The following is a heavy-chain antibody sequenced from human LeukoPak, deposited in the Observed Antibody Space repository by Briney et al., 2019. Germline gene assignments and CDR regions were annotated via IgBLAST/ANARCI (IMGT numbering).Heavy chain of an antibody. J-gene: IGHJ4*02. V-gene: IGHV4-34*01. D-gene: IGHD3-10*01. Sequence: PSETLSLTCAVYGGSFSGYYWSWIRQPPGKRLEWIGEINHSGSTNYNPSLKSRVTISVDTSKNQFSLKLSSVTAADAAVYYCARWDYYGSGSYYNFDYWGQGTLVTVSS. CDR2: INHSGST. CDR1: GGSFSGYY. CDR3: ARWDYYGSGSYYNFDY.